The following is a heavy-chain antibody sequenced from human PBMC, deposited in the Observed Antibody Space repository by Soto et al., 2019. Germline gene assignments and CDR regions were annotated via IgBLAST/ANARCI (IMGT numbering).Heavy chain of an antibody. Sequence: QVQLQESGPGLVKPSQTLSLTCSVSGGSFSSDSFIWSWVRQFPGKGLEWIGYIKYSGTTYYNPSLMSRITMSVDTSKNQFSLKLSAVTAADPAVYYCARDHKWDGMDVWGQGTTVTVS. J-gene: IGHJ6*02. D-gene: IGHD1-26*01. CDR3: ARDHKWDGMDV. CDR1: GGSFSSDSFI. V-gene: IGHV4-31*03. CDR2: IKYSGTT.